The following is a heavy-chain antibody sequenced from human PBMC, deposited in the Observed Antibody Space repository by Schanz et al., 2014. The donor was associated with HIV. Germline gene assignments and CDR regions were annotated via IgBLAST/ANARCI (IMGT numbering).Heavy chain of an antibody. D-gene: IGHD1-26*01. CDR2: IYSGGST. CDR1: GFTFSSYA. CDR3: AKDGSWEAFDGFDI. Sequence: EVQLLESGGGLVQPGGSLRLSCAASGFTFSSYAMTWVRQAPGKGLEWVSVIYSGGSTYYADSVKGRFTISRDNSKNTLYLQTNSLRAEDTAVYYCAKDGSWEAFDGFDIWGQGTMVTVSS. V-gene: IGHV3-23*03. J-gene: IGHJ3*02.